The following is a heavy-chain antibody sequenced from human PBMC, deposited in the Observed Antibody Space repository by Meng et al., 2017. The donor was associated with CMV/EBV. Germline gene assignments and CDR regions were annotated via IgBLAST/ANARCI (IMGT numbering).Heavy chain of an antibody. V-gene: IGHV4-31*02. CDR2: IYYSGST. D-gene: IGHD3-22*01. CDR1: GGSISSGGDY. CDR3: ARDQRDSSGYYFDY. J-gene: IGHJ4*02. Sequence: SGGSISSGGDYWSWLRQHPGKGLEWIGYIYYSGSTYYNPSLKSRVTISVDTSKNQFSLKLSSVTAADTAVYYCARDQRDSSGYYFDYWGQGTLVTVSS.